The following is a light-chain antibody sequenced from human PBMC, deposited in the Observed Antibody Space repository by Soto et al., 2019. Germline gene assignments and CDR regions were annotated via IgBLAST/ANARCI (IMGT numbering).Light chain of an antibody. J-gene: IGLJ3*02. Sequence: QSVLTQPASVSGSPGQSITISCTGTYNLVSWYQQHPGKAPKLMLFEVNKRPSGVSYRFSGSKSGNTASLTISALQAEDEADYFCCSYAGNRRVFGGGTKLTVL. CDR1: YNL. CDR2: EVN. CDR3: CSYAGNRRV. V-gene: IGLV2-23*02.